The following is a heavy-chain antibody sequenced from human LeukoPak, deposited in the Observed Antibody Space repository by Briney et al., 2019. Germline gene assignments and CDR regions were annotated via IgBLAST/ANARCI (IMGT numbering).Heavy chain of an antibody. CDR2: ISSGSSTI. J-gene: IGHJ4*02. CDR3: AKVYYDSSGYSEYYFDY. CDR1: GFTFSSSG. D-gene: IGHD3-22*01. Sequence: PGGSLRLSCAASGFTFSSSGMNWVRQAPGKGLEWVSYISSGSSTIYYADSVKGRFTISRENAKNSLYLQMNSLRAGDTAVYYCAKVYYDSSGYSEYYFDYWGQGTLVTVSS. V-gene: IGHV3-48*01.